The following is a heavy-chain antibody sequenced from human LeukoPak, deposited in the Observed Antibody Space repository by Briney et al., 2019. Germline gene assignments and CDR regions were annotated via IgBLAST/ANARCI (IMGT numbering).Heavy chain of an antibody. Sequence: GRSLRLSCAASGFTFSSYAMHWVRQAPGKGLEWVAVISYDGSNKYYADSVKGRFTISRDNSKNTLYLQMNSLRAEDTAVYYCAKDETYCSSTSCYTGFDYWGQGTLVTVSS. D-gene: IGHD2-2*02. V-gene: IGHV3-30-3*01. CDR3: AKDETYCSSTSCYTGFDY. J-gene: IGHJ4*02. CDR2: ISYDGSNK. CDR1: GFTFSSYA.